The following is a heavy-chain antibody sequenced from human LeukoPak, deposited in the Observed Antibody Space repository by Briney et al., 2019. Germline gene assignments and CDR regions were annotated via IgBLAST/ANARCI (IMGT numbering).Heavy chain of an antibody. CDR1: GFTFSSYA. V-gene: IGHV3-23*01. CDR2: ISGSGGST. J-gene: IGHJ4*02. CDR3: AKDASDYYDSSGRDY. D-gene: IGHD3-22*01. Sequence: AGGSLRLSCAASGFTFSSYAMSWVRQAPGKGLEWVSAISGSGGSTYYADSVKGRFTISRDNSKNTLYLQMNSLRAEDTAVYYCAKDASDYYDSSGRDYWGQGTLVTVSS.